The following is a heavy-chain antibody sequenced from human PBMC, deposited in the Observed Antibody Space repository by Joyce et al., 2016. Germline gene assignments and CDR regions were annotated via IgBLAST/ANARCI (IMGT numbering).Heavy chain of an antibody. Sequence: EVQLLESGGGLVQPGGSLRLSCVASGFTFSSYAISWVRQAPGKGLEWVSTVSGRGASTYYADSVKGRFTISRDNSKNTLYLQMNSLRAEDTGVYYCAKGYGDHSYFDYWGQGTLVTVSS. V-gene: IGHV3-23*01. D-gene: IGHD4-17*01. CDR1: GFTFSSYA. J-gene: IGHJ4*02. CDR3: AKGYGDHSYFDY. CDR2: VSGRGAST.